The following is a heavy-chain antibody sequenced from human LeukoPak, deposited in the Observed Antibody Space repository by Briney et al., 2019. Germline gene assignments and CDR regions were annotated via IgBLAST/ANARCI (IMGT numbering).Heavy chain of an antibody. Sequence: PGGSLRLSCAASGFTFSSYSMNWVRQAPGKGLEWVSYISSSSSTIYYADSVKGRFTISRDNAKNSLYLQMNSLRAEDTAVYYCARLRCDVTSCFGKYYFDHWGQGTLVTVSS. D-gene: IGHD2-2*01. CDR1: GFTFSSYS. CDR3: ARLRCDVTSCFGKYYFDH. CDR2: ISSSSSTI. V-gene: IGHV3-48*01. J-gene: IGHJ4*02.